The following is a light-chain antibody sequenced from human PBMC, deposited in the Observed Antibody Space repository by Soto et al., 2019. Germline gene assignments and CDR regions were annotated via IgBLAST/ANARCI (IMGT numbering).Light chain of an antibody. J-gene: IGKJ1*01. CDR1: QSLRSSY. V-gene: IGKV3-20*01. CDR2: GAS. CDR3: QQYGSSGT. Sequence: EIVLTQSPGTLSVSPGERATLSCRASQSLRSSYLAWYQQKPGQAPSLLIYGASSRATGIPDRFSGGGSGTDFTLTISRLEPEDFAVYYCQQYGSSGTFGQGTKVDIK.